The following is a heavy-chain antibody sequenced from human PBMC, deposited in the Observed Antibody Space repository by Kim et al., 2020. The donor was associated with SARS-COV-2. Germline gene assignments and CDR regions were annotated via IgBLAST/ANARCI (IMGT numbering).Heavy chain of an antibody. CDR3: AKQWLTTEYYFDY. V-gene: IGHV3-30*18. J-gene: IGHJ4*02. Sequence: GGSLRLSCAASGFTFSSYGMHWVRQAPGKGLEWVAVISYDGSNKYYADSVKGRFTISRDNSKNTLYLQMNSLRAEDTAVYYCAKQWLTTEYYFDYWGQGTLVTVSS. D-gene: IGHD6-19*01. CDR1: GFTFSSYG. CDR2: ISYDGSNK.